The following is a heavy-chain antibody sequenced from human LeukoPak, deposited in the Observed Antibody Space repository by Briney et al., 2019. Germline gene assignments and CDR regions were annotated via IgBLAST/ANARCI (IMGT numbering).Heavy chain of an antibody. CDR1: GYTFTGYY. CDR2: INPNSGGT. D-gene: IGHD5-24*01. V-gene: IGHV1-2*02. Sequence: ASVKVSCKASGYTFTGYYMHWVRQAPGQGLEWMGWINPNSGGTNYAQKFQGRVTMTRDTSISTAYMELSRLRSDDTAVYYCARDSGIVAEINYFDYWGQGTLVTVSS. CDR3: ARDSGIVAEINYFDY. J-gene: IGHJ4*02.